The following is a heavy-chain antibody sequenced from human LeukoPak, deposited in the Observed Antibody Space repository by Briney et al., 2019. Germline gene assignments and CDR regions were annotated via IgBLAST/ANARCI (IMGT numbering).Heavy chain of an antibody. CDR3: ARGVHDVRGAHYYYGMDV. V-gene: IGHV4-30-2*01. J-gene: IGHJ6*02. CDR2: IYHSGST. D-gene: IGHD3-10*01. Sequence: SQTLSLTCAVSGGSISRGGYSWSWIRQPPGKGLEWIGYIYHSGSTYYNPSLKSRVTISVDRSKNQFSLKLSSVTAADTAVYYCARGVHDVRGAHYYYGMDVWGQGTTVTVSS. CDR1: GGSISRGGYS.